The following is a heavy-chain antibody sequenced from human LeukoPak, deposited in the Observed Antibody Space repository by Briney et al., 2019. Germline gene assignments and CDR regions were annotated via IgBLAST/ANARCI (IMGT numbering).Heavy chain of an antibody. V-gene: IGHV1-2*06. CDR3: ATSSSSGYSSTTYYFDY. CDR1: GYTFTDYY. J-gene: IGHJ4*02. D-gene: IGHD6-13*01. Sequence: ASVKVSCKASGYTFTDYYMHWVRQAPGQGIEWMGRINPNSGGTSYAQKFQGRVTMTRDTSISTAYMELSRLRSDDTAVYYCATSSSSGYSSTTYYFDYWGQGTLVTVSS. CDR2: INPNSGGT.